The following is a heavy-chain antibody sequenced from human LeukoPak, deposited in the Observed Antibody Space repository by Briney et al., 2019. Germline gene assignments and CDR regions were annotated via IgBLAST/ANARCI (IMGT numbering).Heavy chain of an antibody. CDR1: GFTFSSYG. CDR2: ISSSSSYI. CDR3: ASYYDFWSGYYTYYFDY. V-gene: IGHV3-21*01. Sequence: GRSLRLSCAASGFTFSSYGMHWVRQAPGKGLEWVSSISSSSSYIYYADSVKGRFTISRDNAKNSLYLQMNSLRAEDTAVYYCASYYDFWSGYYTYYFDYWGQGTLVTVSS. J-gene: IGHJ4*02. D-gene: IGHD3-3*01.